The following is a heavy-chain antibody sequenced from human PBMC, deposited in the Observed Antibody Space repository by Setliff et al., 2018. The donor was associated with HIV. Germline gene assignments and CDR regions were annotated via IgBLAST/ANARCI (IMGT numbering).Heavy chain of an antibody. CDR3: ARHPIHTYGYGAFDF. CDR2: IYPGDSSS. J-gene: IGHJ4*02. V-gene: IGHV5-51*01. Sequence: PRESLKISCEGSGYSFSRYWIGWVRQMPGKGLEWMGVIYPGDSSSKYSPSFQGQVTISVDTSISTAYLQWNSLKASDTAIYYCARHPIHTYGYGAFDFWGRGTLVTVSS. D-gene: IGHD5-18*01. CDR1: GYSFSRYW.